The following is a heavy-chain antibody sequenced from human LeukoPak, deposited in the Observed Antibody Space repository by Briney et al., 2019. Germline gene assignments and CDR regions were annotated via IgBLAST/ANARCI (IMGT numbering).Heavy chain of an antibody. D-gene: IGHD5-24*01. V-gene: IGHV4-59*01. J-gene: IGHJ4*02. Sequence: SETLSLTCTVSGGSISSYYWSWIRQPPGKGLEWIGYIYHSGSTNYNPSLKSRVTISVDTSKNQFSLKLSSVTAADTAVYYCARGDGYNYSWGQGTLVTVSS. CDR1: GGSISSYY. CDR2: IYHSGST. CDR3: ARGDGYNYS.